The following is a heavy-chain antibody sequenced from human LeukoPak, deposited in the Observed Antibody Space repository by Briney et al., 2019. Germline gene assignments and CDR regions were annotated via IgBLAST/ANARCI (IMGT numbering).Heavy chain of an antibody. CDR1: GFTFSSYS. J-gene: IGHJ4*02. V-gene: IGHV3-48*01. CDR3: ARVPIATSRGWPLDY. CDR2: ISSSSSTI. Sequence: SGGSLRLSCAASGFTFSSYSMNWVRQAPGKGLEWVSYISSSSSTIYYADSVKCRFTISRDNAKNSLYLQMNSLRAEDTAVYYCARVPIATSRGWPLDYWGQGTLVTVSS. D-gene: IGHD6-19*01.